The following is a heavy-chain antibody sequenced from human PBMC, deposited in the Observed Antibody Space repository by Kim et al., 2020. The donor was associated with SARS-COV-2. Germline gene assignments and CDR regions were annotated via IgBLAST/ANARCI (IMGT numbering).Heavy chain of an antibody. Sequence: SETLSLTCTVSGGSISSSSYYWGWIRQPPGKGLEWIGSIYYSGSTYYNPSLKSRVTISVETSKNQFSLKLSSVTAADTAVYYCARERRITMVRGVTYYYYGMDVWGQGTTVTVSS. D-gene: IGHD3-10*01. CDR1: GGSISSSSYY. J-gene: IGHJ6*02. CDR3: ARERRITMVRGVTYYYYGMDV. V-gene: IGHV4-39*07. CDR2: IYYSGST.